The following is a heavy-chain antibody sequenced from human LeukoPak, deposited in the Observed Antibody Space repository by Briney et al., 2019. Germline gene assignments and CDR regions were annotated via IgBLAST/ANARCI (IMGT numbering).Heavy chain of an antibody. V-gene: IGHV3-66*01. CDR3: ARDSSGYYASYYYYGMDV. CDR1: GFTVSSDY. J-gene: IGHJ6*02. CDR2: IYSGGST. D-gene: IGHD3-22*01. Sequence: GGSLRLSCAASGFTVSSDYMSWVRQAPGKGLEWVSVIYSGGSTYYADSVKGRFTISRDNSKNTLYLQMNSLRAEDTAVYYCARDSSGYYASYYYYGMDVWGQGTTVTVSS.